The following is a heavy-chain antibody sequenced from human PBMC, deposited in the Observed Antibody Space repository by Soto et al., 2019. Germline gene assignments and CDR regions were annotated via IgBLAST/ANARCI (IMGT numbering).Heavy chain of an antibody. CDR1: GFTFDYYW. D-gene: IGHD3-10*01. CDR2: VQSGGTTT. V-gene: IGHV3-74*01. CDR3: ARGDRGGFDL. Sequence: GESLKISCAASGFTFDYYWMHWVRQAPGKGLGWVSRVQSGGTTTTYADSVKGRFTISRDNARNTVSLQMSSLRAEDTAIYYCARGDRGGFDLWGHGTMVTVSS. J-gene: IGHJ3*01.